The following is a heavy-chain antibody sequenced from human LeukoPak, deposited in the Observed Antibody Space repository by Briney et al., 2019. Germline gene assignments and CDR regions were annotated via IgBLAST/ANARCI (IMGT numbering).Heavy chain of an antibody. CDR2: IYTSGST. CDR3: ARWIAGSYRRGGAFDI. Sequence: PSQTLSLTCTVSGGSISSGDYYWSWIRQPAGKGLEWIGRIYTSGSTNYNPSLKGRVTISVDTSKNQFSLKLSSVTAADTAVYYCARWIAGSYRRGGAFDIWGQGTMVTVSS. J-gene: IGHJ3*02. D-gene: IGHD1-26*01. CDR1: GGSISSGDYY. V-gene: IGHV4-61*02.